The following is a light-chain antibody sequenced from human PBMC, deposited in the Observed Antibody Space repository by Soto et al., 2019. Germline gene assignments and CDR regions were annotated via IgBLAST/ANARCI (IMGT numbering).Light chain of an antibody. CDR2: GNN. V-gene: IGLV1-44*01. J-gene: IGLJ2*01. CDR3: AAWDGSLNNVL. CDR1: GSSIGTNT. Sequence: QSVLSQPPSASGTPGQMVTISCSGSGSSIGTNTVNWYRQLPGTAPKLLIYGNNQRPSGVPDRFSGSKSGTSASLAISGLQSEDEAEYYCAAWDGSLNNVLFGGGTKVTAL.